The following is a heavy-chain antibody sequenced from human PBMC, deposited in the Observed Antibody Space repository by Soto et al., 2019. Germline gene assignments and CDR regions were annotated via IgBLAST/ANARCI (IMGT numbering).Heavy chain of an antibody. Sequence: GGSLRLSCAASGFTFSNAWMSWVRQAPGKGLEWVGRIKSKTDGGTTDYAAPVKGRFTISRDDSKNTLYLQMNSLKTEDTAVYYCTTFLRGYSYGQTFDYWGQGTLVTVSS. CDR3: TTFLRGYSYGQTFDY. J-gene: IGHJ4*02. CDR2: IKSKTDGGTT. CDR1: GFTFSNAW. D-gene: IGHD5-18*01. V-gene: IGHV3-15*01.